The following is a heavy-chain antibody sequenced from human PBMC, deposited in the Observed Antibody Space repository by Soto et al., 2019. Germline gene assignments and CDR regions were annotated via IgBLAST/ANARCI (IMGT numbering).Heavy chain of an antibody. V-gene: IGHV3-23*01. Sequence: GGSLRLSCAASGFIFENFGMSWVRQAPGKGLEWISSISGSGFKKYYADSVKGRFTISRDNSKSTVYLELNNLGAEDTAVYHCAKNQGVELVPLATVDWFDPWGQGSVVTVSS. CDR2: ISGSGFKK. D-gene: IGHD1-26*01. CDR1: GFIFENFG. CDR3: AKNQGVELVPLATVDWFDP. J-gene: IGHJ5*02.